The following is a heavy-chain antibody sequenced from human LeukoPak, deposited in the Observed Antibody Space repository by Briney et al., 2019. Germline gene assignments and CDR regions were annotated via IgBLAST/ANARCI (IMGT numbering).Heavy chain of an antibody. V-gene: IGHV3-49*03. CDR1: GFTFGDYA. CDR2: IRSKAYGGTT. CDR3: TRKYSSSSYWFDP. J-gene: IGHJ5*02. Sequence: GGSLRLSCTASGFTFGDYAMSWFRQAPGKGLEWVGFIRSKAYGGTTEYAASVKGRFTISGDDSKSIAYLQMNSLKTEDTAVYYCTRKYSSSSYWFDPWGQGTLVTVSS. D-gene: IGHD6-6*01.